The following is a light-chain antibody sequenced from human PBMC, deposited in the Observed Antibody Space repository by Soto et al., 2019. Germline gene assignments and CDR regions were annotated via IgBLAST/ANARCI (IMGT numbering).Light chain of an antibody. V-gene: IGLV2-14*01. CDR2: DVI. CDR1: SSDVGAYNY. Sequence: QSALTQPASVSGSPGQSITISCTGTSSDVGAYNYVSWYQQHPGKVPKLIIYDVINRPSGVSSRFSGSKSVNTVSLTISGLQAEDEADYYCTSYTSSVTLVFGGGTKLTVL. CDR3: TSYTSSVTLV. J-gene: IGLJ3*02.